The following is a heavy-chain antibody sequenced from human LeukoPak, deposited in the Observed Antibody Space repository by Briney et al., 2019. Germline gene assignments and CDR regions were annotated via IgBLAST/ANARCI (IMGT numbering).Heavy chain of an antibody. Sequence: PSETLSLTCTVSGGSISTYYWRWIRQPPGKGLEWIGYIYSSGSTNYNPSLKSRVTMSVDTSKNQFSLKLNSVTAADTAVYYCARAHYYDRALIHWGQGTLVTVSS. V-gene: IGHV4-59*01. CDR1: GGSISTYY. CDR3: ARAHYYDRALIH. D-gene: IGHD3-22*01. CDR2: IYSSGST. J-gene: IGHJ4*02.